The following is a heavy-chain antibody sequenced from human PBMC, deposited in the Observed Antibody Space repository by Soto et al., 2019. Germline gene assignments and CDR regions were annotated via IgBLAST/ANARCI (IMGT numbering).Heavy chain of an antibody. Sequence: QVQLVQSGAEVKKPGASVKVSCKASGYTFTSYGISWVRQAPGQGLEWMGWISAYNGNTNYAHKLQGRVTMPTDTSTSTAYMELRSLRSHDTAVYYCARGTYDYGDPHWYFDLWGRGTLVTVSS. V-gene: IGHV1-18*01. CDR2: ISAYNGNT. CDR1: GYTFTSYG. D-gene: IGHD4-17*01. CDR3: ARGTYDYGDPHWYFDL. J-gene: IGHJ2*01.